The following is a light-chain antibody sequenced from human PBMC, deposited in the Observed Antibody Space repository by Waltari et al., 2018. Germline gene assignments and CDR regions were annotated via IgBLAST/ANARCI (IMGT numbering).Light chain of an antibody. Sequence: QTVVTQEPSLSVSPGGTVTLTCALSSGSLSTTSYATWYQQTPGQAPRTLVYKANTRSSGVPDRCSGSILGNKAALTITGAQADDESDYYCSLYMGSGIWVFGGGTKLTVL. CDR2: KAN. V-gene: IGLV8-61*01. CDR3: SLYMGSGIWV. CDR1: SGSLSTTSY. J-gene: IGLJ3*02.